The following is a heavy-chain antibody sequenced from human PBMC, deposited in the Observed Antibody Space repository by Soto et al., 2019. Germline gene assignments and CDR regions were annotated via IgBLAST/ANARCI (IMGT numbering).Heavy chain of an antibody. CDR3: ARDLWGYCGADCYPLDV. CDR1: DDCISRYY. J-gene: IGHJ6*02. D-gene: IGHD2-21*02. Sequence: TPALASAVSDDCISRYYCTWVRQPPGKGLEWIGYMYNTESTIYNPSLKSRVTISVDTSKNQFSLKLDSVTAADTAVYYCARDLWGYCGADCYPLDVWGQGTTVTV. V-gene: IGHV4-59*01. CDR2: MYNTEST.